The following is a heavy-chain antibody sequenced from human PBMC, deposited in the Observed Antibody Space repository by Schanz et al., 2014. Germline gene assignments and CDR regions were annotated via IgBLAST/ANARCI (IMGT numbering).Heavy chain of an antibody. CDR2: ILGLASTT. J-gene: IGHJ5*02. Sequence: EVQVVESGGGLVQPGGSLRLSCAASGFTFSSYAMSWVRQAPGKGLEWVSAILGLASTTYYADSVKGRFTISRDNAKNTLYLQMNSLRAEDTAVYYCARPALWFGDNCFDPWGQGTLVTVSS. CDR1: GFTFSSYA. D-gene: IGHD3-10*01. CDR3: ARPALWFGDNCFDP. V-gene: IGHV3-23*04.